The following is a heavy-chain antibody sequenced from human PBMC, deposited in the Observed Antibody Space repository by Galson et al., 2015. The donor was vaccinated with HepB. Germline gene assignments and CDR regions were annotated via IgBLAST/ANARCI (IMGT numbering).Heavy chain of an antibody. Sequence: SLRLSCAASGFTFSSYAMSWVRQAPGKGLEWVSAISGSGGSTYYADSVKGRFTISRDNSKNTLYLQMNSLRAEDTAVYYCAKHAKEDTMVRGVIFGFDYWGQGTLVTVSS. J-gene: IGHJ4*02. CDR3: AKHAKEDTMVRGVIFGFDY. D-gene: IGHD3-10*01. CDR1: GFTFSSYA. V-gene: IGHV3-23*01. CDR2: ISGSGGST.